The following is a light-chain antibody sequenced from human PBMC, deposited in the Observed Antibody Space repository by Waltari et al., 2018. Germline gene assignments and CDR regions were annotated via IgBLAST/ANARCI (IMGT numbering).Light chain of an antibody. CDR2: KTS. J-gene: IGKJ3*01. CDR1: QRLSSY. V-gene: IGKV1-5*03. CDR3: QQYNSYPFT. Sequence: DIQMTQSPSPLSASVGDRVTIICRASQRLSSYLAWYQQKPGKAPKLLIYKTSSLETGVPSSFSGTGSGTEFTLTISSLQPDDIATYYCQQYNSYPFTFGPGTKVDIK.